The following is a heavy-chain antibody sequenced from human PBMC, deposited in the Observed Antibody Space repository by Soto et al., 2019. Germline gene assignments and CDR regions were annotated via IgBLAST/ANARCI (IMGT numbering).Heavy chain of an antibody. Sequence: GGSLRLSCAASGFTFSSYAMSWVRQAPGKGLEWVSAISGSGGSTYYADSVKGRFTISRDNSKNTLYLQMNSLRAEDTSVYYCAKVQGGYSGYDYYYYYGMDVWGQGTTVTVS. CDR3: AKVQGGYSGYDYYYYYGMDV. CDR1: GFTFSSYA. D-gene: IGHD5-12*01. CDR2: ISGSGGST. V-gene: IGHV3-23*01. J-gene: IGHJ6*02.